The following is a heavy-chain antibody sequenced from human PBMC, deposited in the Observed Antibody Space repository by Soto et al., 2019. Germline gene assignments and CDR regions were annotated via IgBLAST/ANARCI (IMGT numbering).Heavy chain of an antibody. CDR3: GTYYDFWSGYGKKPFGGNWFDP. Sequence: GGSLRLSCAASGFTFSDYYMSWIRQAPGKGLEWVSYISSSGSTIYYAGSVKGRFTISRDNAKNSLYLQMNSLRAEDTAVYYCGTYYDFWSGYGKKPFGGNWFDPWGQGTLVTVSS. J-gene: IGHJ5*02. V-gene: IGHV3-11*01. CDR1: GFTFSDYY. CDR2: ISSSGSTI. D-gene: IGHD3-3*01.